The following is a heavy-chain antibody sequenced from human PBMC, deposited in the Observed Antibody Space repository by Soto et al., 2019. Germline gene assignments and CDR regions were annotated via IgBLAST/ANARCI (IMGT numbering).Heavy chain of an antibody. D-gene: IGHD3-10*01. CDR2: ISSDGNNQ. CDR3: AKERGVLDAFDI. CDR1: GFTSSSFV. Sequence: QVQLVESGGGVVQPGTSLRLSCAASGFTSSSFVFHWVRQAPGKGLEWLAVISSDGNNQYYADSVKGRFTISRDNSKKTLYLQVNSLRAEDTAVYFCAKERGVLDAFDIWGQGTMVTVS. J-gene: IGHJ3*02. V-gene: IGHV3-30*18.